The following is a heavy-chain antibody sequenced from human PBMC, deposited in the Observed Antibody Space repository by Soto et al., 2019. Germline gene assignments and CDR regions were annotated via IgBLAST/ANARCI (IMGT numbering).Heavy chain of an antibody. CDR1: GGSFSVIY. CDR3: ARGPGYSYGYSVYYYYYGMDV. D-gene: IGHD5-18*01. V-gene: IGHV4-34*01. Sequence: LSLTCVVYGGSFSVIYWSWIRQPPGKGREWIGEINHSGSTNYSPSLESRVTISLDTSNNQFSLKLSSVTAPDTAVYYCARGPGYSYGYSVYYYYYGMDVWGQGTTVTVSS. J-gene: IGHJ6*02. CDR2: INHSGST.